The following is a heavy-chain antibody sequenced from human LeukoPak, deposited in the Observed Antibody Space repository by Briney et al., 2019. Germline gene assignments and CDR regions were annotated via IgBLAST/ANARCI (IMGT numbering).Heavy chain of an antibody. CDR2: IYPGDSDT. J-gene: IGHJ5*02. V-gene: IGHV5-51*01. CDR3: ARPHPEYNWFDP. D-gene: IGHD1-14*01. CDR1: GYNFTSYW. Sequence: GESLKISCKGSGYNFTSYWIGWVRQMPGKGLEWVGSIYPGDSDTRYSPSFQGQITISADKSISTAYLQWSSLKASDTAMYYCARPHPEYNWFDPWGQGTLVTVSS.